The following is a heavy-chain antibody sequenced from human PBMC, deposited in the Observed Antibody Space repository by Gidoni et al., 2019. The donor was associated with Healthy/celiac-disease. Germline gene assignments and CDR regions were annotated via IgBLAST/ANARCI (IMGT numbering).Heavy chain of an antibody. CDR3: AGGRIRDNYYYYGMDV. CDR1: GRTFSSYA. V-gene: IGHV1-69*06. D-gene: IGHD2-15*01. J-gene: IGHJ6*02. CDR2: IIPIFGTA. Sequence: QVQLVQSGAEVKQPGSSVKVSCKASGRTFSSYAISWVRQAPGQGLEWMGGIIPIFGTANYAQKFQGRVTITADKSTSTAYMELSSLRSEDTAVYYCAGGRIRDNYYYYGMDVWGQGTMVTVSS.